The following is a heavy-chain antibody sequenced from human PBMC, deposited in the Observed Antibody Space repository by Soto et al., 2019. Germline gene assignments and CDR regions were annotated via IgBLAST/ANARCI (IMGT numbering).Heavy chain of an antibody. Sequence: VQLVESGGGLVQPGGSLRLSCAASGFTFSSYSINWVRQAPGKGLEWVSYISSDSSTIYYADSVKGRFTISRDNAKNSLFLQMNSLRAEDTAVYYCATLSPRKRLGVFDYWGQGILVTVSS. CDR3: ATLSPRKRLGVFDY. CDR1: GFTFSSYS. V-gene: IGHV3-48*01. CDR2: ISSDSSTI. J-gene: IGHJ4*02. D-gene: IGHD5-12*01.